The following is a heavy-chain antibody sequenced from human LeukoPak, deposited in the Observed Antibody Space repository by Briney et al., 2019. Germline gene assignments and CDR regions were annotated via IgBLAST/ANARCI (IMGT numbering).Heavy chain of an antibody. CDR2: IWYDGSYK. J-gene: IGHJ4*02. CDR1: GFTFSNCG. D-gene: IGHD1-26*01. CDR3: ARSIVGATTLDY. V-gene: IGHV3-33*03. Sequence: GGSLRLSCAASGFTFSNCGMHWVRQAPGKGLEWVAVIWYDGSYKYYADSVKGRFTISRDNAKNSLYLQMNSLRAEDTAVYYCARSIVGATTLDYWGQGTLVTVSS.